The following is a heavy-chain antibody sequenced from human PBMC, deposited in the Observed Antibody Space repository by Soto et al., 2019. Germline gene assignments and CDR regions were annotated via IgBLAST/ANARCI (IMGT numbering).Heavy chain of an antibody. D-gene: IGHD1-7*01. CDR3: ASRDPGTSVDY. J-gene: IGHJ4*02. V-gene: IGHV4-4*02. CDR2: IYRTGST. CDR1: GGSFTSNNW. Sequence: QVQLQESGPGLVKPSGTLSLTCAVSGGSFTSNNWWTWVRQPPGQGLEWIGEIYRTGSTNYNPSLKSRGTISLDKPENQFSMTVPSLTAADTAVYSCASRDPGTSVDYWGQGTLVTVSS.